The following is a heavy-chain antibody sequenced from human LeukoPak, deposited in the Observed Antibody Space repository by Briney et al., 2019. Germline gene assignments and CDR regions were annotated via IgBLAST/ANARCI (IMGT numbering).Heavy chain of an antibody. D-gene: IGHD3-3*01. CDR1: GVSISNGDYY. Sequence: SETLSLTCSVSGVSISNGDYYWRWLRQHPEKGLEWIVYIYYSGSAYYNPSLKGRVTVSIDTTKNQFSLRLSSVTAADTAVYYCARDDFRGGYFASFDYWGQGTLVTVSS. CDR3: ARDDFRGGYFASFDY. J-gene: IGHJ4*02. CDR2: IYYSGSA. V-gene: IGHV4-31*03.